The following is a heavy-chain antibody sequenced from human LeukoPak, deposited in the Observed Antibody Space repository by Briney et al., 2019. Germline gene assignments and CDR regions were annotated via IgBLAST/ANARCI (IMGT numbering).Heavy chain of an antibody. V-gene: IGHV4-61*02. CDR2: IYTSGST. Sequence: SQTLSLTCTVSGGSISSGSYYWSWNRPPAGQGLEWIVRIYTSGSTNYNPSPKSRVTISADTSKNQFSLSVSSVTAADTAVYYCARVGNCGSGWYLDLWGRGTLVTVSS. CDR3: ARVGNCGSGWYLDL. CDR1: GGSISSGSYY. J-gene: IGHJ2*01. D-gene: IGHD2-21*01.